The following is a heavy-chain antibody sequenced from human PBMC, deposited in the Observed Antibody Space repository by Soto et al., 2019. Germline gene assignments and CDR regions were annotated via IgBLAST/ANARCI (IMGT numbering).Heavy chain of an antibody. J-gene: IGHJ4*02. V-gene: IGHV4-34*01. D-gene: IGHD6-13*01. CDR3: ARALLGSSWVY. CDR2: INHSGST. Sequence: SETLSLTCAVYGGSFSGYYWSWIRQPPGKGLEWIGEINHSGSTNYSPSLKSRVTISVDTSKNQFSLKLSSVTAADTAVYYCARALLGSSWVYWGQGTLVTVSS. CDR1: GGSFSGYY.